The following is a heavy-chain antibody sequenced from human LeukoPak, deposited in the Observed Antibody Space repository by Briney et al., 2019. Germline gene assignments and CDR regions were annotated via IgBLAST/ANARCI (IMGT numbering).Heavy chain of an antibody. D-gene: IGHD3-16*02. V-gene: IGHV1-24*01. Sequence: ASVKVSCKVSGYTLTELSMHWVRQAPGKGLEWMGGFDPEDGETIYAQKFQGRVTMTRNTSISTAYMELSSLRSEDTAVYYCARSDYVWGSYRFRIDYWGQGTLVTVSS. CDR1: GYTLTELS. CDR2: FDPEDGET. CDR3: ARSDYVWGSYRFRIDY. J-gene: IGHJ4*02.